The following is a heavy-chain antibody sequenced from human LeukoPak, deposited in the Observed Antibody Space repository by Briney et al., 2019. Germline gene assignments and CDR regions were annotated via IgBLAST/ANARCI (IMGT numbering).Heavy chain of an antibody. CDR3: AKDRYYDSSGPSPIDY. V-gene: IGHV3-30*02. CDR1: GFTFSSYG. CDR2: IRYDGSNK. J-gene: IGHJ4*02. D-gene: IGHD3-22*01. Sequence: GGSLRLSCAAPGFTFSSYGMHWVRQAPGKGLEWVAFIRYDGSNKYYADSVKGRFTISRDNSKNTLYLQMNSLRAEDAAVYYCAKDRYYDSSGPSPIDYWGQGTLVTVSS.